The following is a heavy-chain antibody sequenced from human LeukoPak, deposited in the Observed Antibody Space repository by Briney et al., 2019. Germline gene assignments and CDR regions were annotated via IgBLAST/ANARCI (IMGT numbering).Heavy chain of an antibody. D-gene: IGHD3-3*01. CDR1: GASISSYY. CDR3: ARATDRGVIAY. V-gene: IGHV4-59*01. J-gene: IGHJ4*02. Sequence: SETLSLTCTVSGASISSYYWSWIRQPPGKGLEWIGYIYYSGSTNYNPSLKSRVTISVDTSKNQFSLKLSSVTAADTAVYYCARATDRGVIAYWGQGTLVTVSS. CDR2: IYYSGST.